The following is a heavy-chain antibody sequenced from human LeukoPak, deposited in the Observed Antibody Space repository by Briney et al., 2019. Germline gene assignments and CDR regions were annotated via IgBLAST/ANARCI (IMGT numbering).Heavy chain of an antibody. CDR3: AKDQGSTVTTHMDV. J-gene: IGHJ6*03. Sequence: PGGSLRLSCAASGFTFSSYAMSWVRQAPGKGLEWVSAISGSGGSTYYADSVKGRFTISRDNSKNTLYLQMNSLRAEDTAVYYCAKDQGSTVTTHMDVWGKGTTVTVSS. V-gene: IGHV3-23*01. CDR1: GFTFSSYA. CDR2: ISGSGGST. D-gene: IGHD4-11*01.